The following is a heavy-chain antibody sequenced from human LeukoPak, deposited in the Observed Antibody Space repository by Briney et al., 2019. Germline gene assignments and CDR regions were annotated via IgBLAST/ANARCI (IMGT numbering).Heavy chain of an antibody. J-gene: IGHJ4*02. V-gene: IGHV3-66*01. CDR2: IYSGGST. CDR1: GFTVSSNY. CDR3: ARDPSINYYGSGSYELNDY. Sequence: PGGSLRLSCAASGFTVSSNYMSWVRQAPGKGLEWVSVIYSGGSTYYADSVKGRFTISRDNSKNTLYLQMNSLRAEDTAVYYFARDPSINYYGSGSYELNDYWGQGTLVTVSS. D-gene: IGHD3-10*01.